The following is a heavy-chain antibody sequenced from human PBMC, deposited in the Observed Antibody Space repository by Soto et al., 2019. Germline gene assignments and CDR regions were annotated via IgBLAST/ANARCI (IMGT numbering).Heavy chain of an antibody. CDR3: ARHPHPVPPSIAVAGTGFDY. Sequence: PSETLSLTCTVSGGSISSSSYYWGWIRQPPGKGLEWIGSIYYSGSTYYNPSLKSRVTISVDTSKNQFYLKLSSVTAADTAVYYFARHPHPVPPSIAVAGTGFDYWGQGTLVTVSS. D-gene: IGHD6-19*01. J-gene: IGHJ4*02. CDR2: IYYSGST. CDR1: GGSISSSSYY. V-gene: IGHV4-39*01.